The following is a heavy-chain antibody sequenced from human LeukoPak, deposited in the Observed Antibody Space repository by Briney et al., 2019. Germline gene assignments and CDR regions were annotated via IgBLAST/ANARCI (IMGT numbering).Heavy chain of an antibody. CDR1: GDSVSSNSAA. CDR3: ARVRYYYGSGSYTTFDY. V-gene: IGHV6-1*01. CDR2: TYYRSKWYN. Sequence: SQTLSLTCAISGDSVSSNSAAWNWIRQSPSRGLEWLGRTYYRSKWYNDYAVSVKSRITINPDTSKNQFPLQLNSVTPEDTAVYYCARVRYYYGSGSYTTFDYWGQGTLVTVSS. J-gene: IGHJ4*02. D-gene: IGHD3-10*01.